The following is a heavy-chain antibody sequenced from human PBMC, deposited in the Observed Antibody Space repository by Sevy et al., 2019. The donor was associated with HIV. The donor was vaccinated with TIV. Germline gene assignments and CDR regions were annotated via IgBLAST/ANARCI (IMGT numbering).Heavy chain of an antibody. J-gene: IGHJ4*02. CDR2: MNPNSGNT. CDR1: GYTFTSYD. V-gene: IGHV1-8*01. Sequence: ASGKVSCKASGYTFTSYDINWVRQATGQGLEWMGWMNPNSGNTGYAQKFQGRVTMTRNTSISTAYMELSSLRSEDTAVYYCARGGFPSGDTDYWGQGTLVTVSS. CDR3: ARGGFPSGDTDY. D-gene: IGHD2-15*01.